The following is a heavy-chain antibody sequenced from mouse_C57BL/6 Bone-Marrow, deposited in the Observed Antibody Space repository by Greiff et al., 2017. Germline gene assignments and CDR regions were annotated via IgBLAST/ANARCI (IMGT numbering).Heavy chain of an antibody. Sequence: DQLQQSGTVLARPGASVKMSCKTSGYTFTSYWMHWVQQRPGQGLEWIGAIYPGNSDTSSNQKFKGKAKLTAVTSASTAYMELSSLTNEDSAVYYGTRDYYGRAWLAYWGQGTLVTVSA. CDR1: GYTFTSYW. V-gene: IGHV1-5*01. CDR3: TRDYYGRAWLAY. CDR2: IYPGNSDT. D-gene: IGHD1-1*01. J-gene: IGHJ3*01.